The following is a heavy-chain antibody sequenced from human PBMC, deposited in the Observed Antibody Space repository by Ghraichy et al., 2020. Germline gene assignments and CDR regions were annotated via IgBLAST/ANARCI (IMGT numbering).Heavy chain of an antibody. D-gene: IGHD3-22*01. J-gene: IGHJ3*02. Sequence: GSLRLSCAASGFTFSSYGMHWVRQAPGKGLEWVAVIWYDGSNKYYADSVKGRFTISRDNSKNTLYLQMNSLRAEDTAVYYCARVRERHSVYYDSSGYRDAFDIWGQGTMVTVSS. CDR2: IWYDGSNK. CDR1: GFTFSSYG. CDR3: ARVRERHSVYYDSSGYRDAFDI. V-gene: IGHV3-33*01.